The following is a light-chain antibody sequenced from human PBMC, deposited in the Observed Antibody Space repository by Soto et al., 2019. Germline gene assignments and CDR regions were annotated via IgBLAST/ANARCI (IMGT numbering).Light chain of an antibody. CDR1: QSLRYW. Sequence: DIQMTQSPSTLSASVGDRATITCRASQSLRYWLAWFQQKPGKAPRLLIYEASRLESGVPSRISGSGSGTEFTLTINSLQPDDFPTYYCQQYHIYSGTFGQGTKVDIK. CDR2: EAS. J-gene: IGKJ1*01. V-gene: IGKV1-5*03. CDR3: QQYHIYSGT.